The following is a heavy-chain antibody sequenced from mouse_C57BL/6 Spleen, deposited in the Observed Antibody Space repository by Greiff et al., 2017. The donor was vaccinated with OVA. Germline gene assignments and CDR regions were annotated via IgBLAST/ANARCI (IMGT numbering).Heavy chain of an antibody. V-gene: IGHV1-15*01. Sequence: VQLQESGAELVRPGASVTLSCKASGYTFTDYEMHWVKQTPVHGLEWIGAIDPETGGTAYNQKFKGKAILTADKSSSTAYMELRSLTSEDSAVYYCTRVPSRWYFDVWGTGTTVTVSS. J-gene: IGHJ1*03. CDR1: GYTFTDYE. CDR2: IDPETGGT. CDR3: TRVPSRWYFDV.